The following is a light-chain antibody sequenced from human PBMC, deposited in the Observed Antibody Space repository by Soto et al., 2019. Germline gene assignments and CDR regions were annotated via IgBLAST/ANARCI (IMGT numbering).Light chain of an antibody. V-gene: IGLV2-14*01. CDR3: SSYTSSSTRV. J-gene: IGLJ1*01. CDR2: EVS. Sequence: LTQPASVSGSPGQSITISCTGTSSDVGAYNYVSWYQQYPGKAPKLMIYEVSNRPSGASNRFSGSKSGNMASLTISGLQAEDEADYYCSSYTSSSTRVFGTGTKVTVL. CDR1: SSDVGAYNY.